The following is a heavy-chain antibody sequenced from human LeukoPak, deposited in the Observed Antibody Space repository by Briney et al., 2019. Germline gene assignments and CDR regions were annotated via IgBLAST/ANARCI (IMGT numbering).Heavy chain of an antibody. CDR1: GYTFTGYY. CDR2: INPNSGGT. Sequence: ASVKVSCKASGYTFTGYYMHWVRKAPRQGLEWMGWINPNSGGTNYAQKFQGRVTMTRDTSISTAYMELSRLRSDDTAVYYCARVPPYCSSTSCLTFDYWGQGTLVTVSS. V-gene: IGHV1-2*02. D-gene: IGHD2-2*01. J-gene: IGHJ4*02. CDR3: ARVPPYCSSTSCLTFDY.